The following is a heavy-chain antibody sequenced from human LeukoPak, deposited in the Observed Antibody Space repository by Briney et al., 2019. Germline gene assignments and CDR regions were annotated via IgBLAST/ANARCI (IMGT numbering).Heavy chain of an antibody. Sequence: GGSLRLSCAASGFTFSSYGMHWVRQAPGKGLEWVAFIRYDGSNKYYADSVKGRFTISRDNSKNTVYLQMNSLRAEDTAVYYCARGVEPLAANTLAYWGQGTLVTVSS. CDR1: GFTFSSYG. CDR3: ARGVEPLAANTLAY. CDR2: IRYDGSNK. V-gene: IGHV3-30*02. D-gene: IGHD1-14*01. J-gene: IGHJ4*02.